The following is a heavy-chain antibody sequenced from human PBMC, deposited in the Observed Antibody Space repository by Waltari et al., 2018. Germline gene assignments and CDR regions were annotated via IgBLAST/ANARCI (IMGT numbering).Heavy chain of an antibody. CDR1: GYTFTGYY. D-gene: IGHD2-15*01. Sequence: QVQLVQSGAEVKKPGASVKVSCKASGYTFTGYYMHWVRQAPGQGLEWMGWINPNSGGTNYAQKFKGWGTMTRDTSISTAYMELSRLRSDDTAVYYWARQFGSGGSCYDYWGQGTLVTVSS. J-gene: IGHJ4*02. V-gene: IGHV1-2*04. CDR2: INPNSGGT. CDR3: ARQFGSGGSCYDY.